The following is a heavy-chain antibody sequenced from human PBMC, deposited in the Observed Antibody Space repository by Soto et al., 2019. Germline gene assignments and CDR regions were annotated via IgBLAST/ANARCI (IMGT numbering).Heavy chain of an antibody. Sequence: GASVKVSCKASGYTFTGYYMHWVRQAPGQGLEWMGWINPNSGGTNYAQKFQGWVTMTRDTSISTAYMEVSRLRSDDTAVYYCAKTLWWDPYYDILTGPTDYWGQGTLVTV. D-gene: IGHD3-9*01. CDR2: INPNSGGT. CDR3: AKTLWWDPYYDILTGPTDY. CDR1: GYTFTGYY. J-gene: IGHJ4*02. V-gene: IGHV1-2*04.